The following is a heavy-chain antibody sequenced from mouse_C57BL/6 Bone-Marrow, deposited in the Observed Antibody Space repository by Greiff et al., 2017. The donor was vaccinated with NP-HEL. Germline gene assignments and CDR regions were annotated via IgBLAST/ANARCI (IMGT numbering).Heavy chain of an antibody. CDR2: IYPRDGST. Sequence: VMLVESGPELVKPGASVKLSCKASGYTFTSYDINWVKQRPGQGLEWIGWIYPRDGSTKYNEKFKGKATLTVDTSSSTAYMELHSLTSEDSAVYFCARSTMVTTNWGQGTTLTVSS. J-gene: IGHJ2*01. V-gene: IGHV1-85*01. CDR3: ARSTMVTTN. D-gene: IGHD2-2*01. CDR1: GYTFTSYD.